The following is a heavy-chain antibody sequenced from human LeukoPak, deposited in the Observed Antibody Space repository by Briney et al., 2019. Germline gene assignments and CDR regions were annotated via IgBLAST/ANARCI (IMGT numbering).Heavy chain of an antibody. J-gene: IGHJ4*02. CDR2: RWYDGSNK. V-gene: IGHV3-33*01. CDR3: ARVSLGLGYCSTTSCSYFDY. CDR1: GFTFSSYG. D-gene: IGHD2-2*01. Sequence: GGFLRLSCAASGFTFSSYGMHWVRQAPGKGLEWVAVRWYDGSNKYYADSVKGRFTISRDNSKNTLYLQMNSLRAEDTAVYYCARVSLGLGYCSTTSCSYFDYWGQGTLVTVSS.